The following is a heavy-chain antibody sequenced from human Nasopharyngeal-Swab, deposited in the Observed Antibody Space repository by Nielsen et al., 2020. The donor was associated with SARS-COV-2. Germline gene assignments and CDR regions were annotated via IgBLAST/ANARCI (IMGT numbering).Heavy chain of an antibody. V-gene: IGHV1-2*04. CDR3: ARGGPGYCSSTSCYGNWFDP. CDR2: INPNSGGT. Sequence: WVRQAPGQGLEWMGWINPNSGGTNYAQKSQGWVTMTRDTSISTAYMELSRLRSDDTAVYYCARGGPGYCSSTSCYGNWFDPWGQGTLVTVSS. D-gene: IGHD2-2*01. J-gene: IGHJ5*02.